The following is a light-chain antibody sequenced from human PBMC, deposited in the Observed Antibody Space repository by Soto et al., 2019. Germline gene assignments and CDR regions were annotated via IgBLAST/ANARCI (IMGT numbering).Light chain of an antibody. CDR1: QSISSY. V-gene: IGKV1-39*01. J-gene: IGKJ4*01. Sequence: IQTTKNKSSLSASVGDGVTITCRASQSISSYLNWYQQKPGKAPKLLIYAASSLQSGVPSRFSGSGSGTDFTLTISSLQPEDFATYYCQQSYSTLLTFGGGTKVDIK. CDR3: QQSYSTLLT. CDR2: AAS.